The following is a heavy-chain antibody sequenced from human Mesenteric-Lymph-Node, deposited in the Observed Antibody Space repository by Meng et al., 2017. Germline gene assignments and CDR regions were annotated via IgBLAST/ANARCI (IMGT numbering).Heavy chain of an antibody. CDR3: TTDSTFGGVIADFDY. Sequence: GESLKISCAASEFTVSSNYMSWVRQAPGKGLEWVGRIKSKTDGGTTDYAAPVKGRFTISRDDSKNTLYLQMNSLKTEDTAVYYCTTDSTFGGVIADFDYWGQGTLVTVSS. CDR1: EFTVSSNY. CDR2: IKSKTDGGTT. D-gene: IGHD3-16*02. J-gene: IGHJ4*02. V-gene: IGHV3-15*01.